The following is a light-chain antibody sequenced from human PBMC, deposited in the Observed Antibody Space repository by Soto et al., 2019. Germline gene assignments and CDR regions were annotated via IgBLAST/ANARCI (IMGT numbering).Light chain of an antibody. CDR1: QSVSSNY. CDR2: GAS. CDR3: HQYGSAPYT. V-gene: IGKV3-20*01. Sequence: EIVLTQSPGTLSLSPGERATLSCRASQSVSSNYLAWYQQKPGQAPRLLIYGASSRATGIPDRFSGSGSGGGFTLSGSRLEPEDFAVYYCHQYGSAPYTFGQGTKLEIK. J-gene: IGKJ2*01.